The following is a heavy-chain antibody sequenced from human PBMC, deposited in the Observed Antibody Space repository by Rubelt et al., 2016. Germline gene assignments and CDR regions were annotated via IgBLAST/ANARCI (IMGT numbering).Heavy chain of an antibody. J-gene: IGHJ5*02. V-gene: IGHV3-7*04. D-gene: IGHD2-2*01. CDR1: GFTFSNYV. Sequence: GESGGGLVQPGGSLRLSCAASGFTFSNYVMSWVRQAPGKGLEWVANIKQDGSEKYYVDSVKGRFTISRDNAKNSLYLQMNSLRAEDTAMFYCARDVGRIVVVPAAHPYWFDPWGQGTLVTVSS. CDR2: IKQDGSEK. CDR3: ARDVGRIVVVPAAHPYWFDP.